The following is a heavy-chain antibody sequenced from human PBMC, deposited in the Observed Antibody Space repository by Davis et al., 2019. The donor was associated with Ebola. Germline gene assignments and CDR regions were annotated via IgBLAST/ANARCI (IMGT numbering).Heavy chain of an antibody. CDR2: ISSSSSTI. D-gene: IGHD6-19*01. CDR1: GFTFSSYA. CDR3: AKDTSNVWFDV. Sequence: GGSLRLSCAASGFTFSSYAMSWVRQAPGKGLEWVSYISSSSSTIYYADSVKGRFTISRDNSKNTLYLQMNSLRVEDTAMYYCAKDTSNVWFDVWGQGTMVTVSS. V-gene: IGHV3-23*01. J-gene: IGHJ3*01.